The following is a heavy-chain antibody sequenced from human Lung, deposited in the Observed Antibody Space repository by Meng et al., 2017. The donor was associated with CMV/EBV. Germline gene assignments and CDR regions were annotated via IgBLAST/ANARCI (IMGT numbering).Heavy chain of an antibody. CDR3: LRRSGGSV. Sequence: QGQVRESGQALVKPSETLSLTCAVSGDSITNHNWWAWVRQPPGKGLEWIGEIPHRGSSAYNPSLKSRVSMSIDKSKNQFSLKLTSVTAADTAVYHCLRRSGGSVWGQGTLVTVSS. CDR1: GDSITNHNW. CDR2: IPHRGSS. D-gene: IGHD3-10*01. J-gene: IGHJ1*01. V-gene: IGHV4-4*02.